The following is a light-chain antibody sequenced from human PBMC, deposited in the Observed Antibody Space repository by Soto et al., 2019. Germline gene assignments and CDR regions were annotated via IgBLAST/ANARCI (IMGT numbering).Light chain of an antibody. Sequence: DIQMTQSPSSLSASVVDRVTVSCRASQNIGTYLNWYQQKSGKAPKLLIYDVSSLESGVPSRFSGSGSGTEFTLTISSLQPDDSATYYCQQYDTFWTFGQGTKGDI. CDR1: QNIGTY. J-gene: IGKJ1*01. CDR3: QQYDTFWT. CDR2: DVS. V-gene: IGKV1-5*01.